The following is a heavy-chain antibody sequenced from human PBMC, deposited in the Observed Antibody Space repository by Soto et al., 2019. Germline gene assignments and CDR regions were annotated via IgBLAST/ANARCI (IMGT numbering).Heavy chain of an antibody. CDR1: GGSVSNGSYY. J-gene: IGHJ4*02. D-gene: IGHD5-18*01. Sequence: SETLSLTCTVSGGSVSNGSYYLSWIRQPPGKGLEWIGYIYYSGSTNYNPSLKSRVTISVDTSKNQFSLKLSSVTAADTAVYYCAREDTAMVGFDYWGQGTLVTVSS. CDR2: IYYSGST. V-gene: IGHV4-61*01. CDR3: AREDTAMVGFDY.